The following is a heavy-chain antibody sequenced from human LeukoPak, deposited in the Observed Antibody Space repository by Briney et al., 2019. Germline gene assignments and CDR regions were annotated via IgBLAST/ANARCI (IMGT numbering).Heavy chain of an antibody. CDR1: GASISSYY. J-gene: IGHJ5*02. Sequence: PSETLSLTCTVSGASISSYYWSWVRQPAGKGLEWIGRIYSSGRTSYNPSLKSRVTMSVDTSKNQFSLKLSSVTAADTAVYYCARDSGTPFDPWGQGTLVTVSS. CDR2: IYSSGRT. D-gene: IGHD1-1*01. V-gene: IGHV4-4*07. CDR3: ARDSGTPFDP.